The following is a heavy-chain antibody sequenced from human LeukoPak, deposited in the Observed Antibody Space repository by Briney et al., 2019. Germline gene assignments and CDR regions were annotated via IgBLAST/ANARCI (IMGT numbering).Heavy chain of an antibody. Sequence: GGSLRLSCAASGFTFSSYGMHWVRQAPGKGLEWVAVISYDGSNKYYADSVRGRFTISRDNSKNTLYLQMNSLRAEDTAVYYCAFRSWDIVVVPAAPLYYYYYGMDVWGQGTTVTVSS. V-gene: IGHV3-30*03. CDR2: ISYDGSNK. CDR1: GFTFSSYG. CDR3: AFRSWDIVVVPAAPLYYYYYGMDV. J-gene: IGHJ6*02. D-gene: IGHD2-2*01.